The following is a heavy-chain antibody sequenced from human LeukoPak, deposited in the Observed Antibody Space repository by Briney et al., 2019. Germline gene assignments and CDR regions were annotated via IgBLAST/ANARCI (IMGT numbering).Heavy chain of an antibody. CDR1: GFNFSDYS. J-gene: IGHJ4*02. D-gene: IGHD3-10*01. Sequence: GGSLRLSCAASGFNFSDYSMNWVRQAPGKGLEWVSYISRSSSIIYYADSVKGRFTISRDNAKNSLYLQMNSLRAEDTAVYYCARDGRGKYYYGSGSDYWGQGTLVTVSS. CDR3: ARDGRGKYYYGSGSDY. CDR2: ISRSSSII. V-gene: IGHV3-48*01.